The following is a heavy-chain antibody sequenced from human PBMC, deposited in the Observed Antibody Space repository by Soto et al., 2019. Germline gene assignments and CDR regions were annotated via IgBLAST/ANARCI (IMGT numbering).Heavy chain of an antibody. CDR2: IIPIFGTA. J-gene: IGHJ3*02. CDR1: GGTFSSYA. Sequence: ASVKVSCKASGGTFSSYAISWVRQAPGQGLEWMGGIIPIFGTANCAQKFQGRVTITADKSTSTAYMELSSLRSEDTAVYYCARVIAVAHAFDIWGQGTMVTVSS. D-gene: IGHD6-19*01. V-gene: IGHV1-69*06. CDR3: ARVIAVAHAFDI.